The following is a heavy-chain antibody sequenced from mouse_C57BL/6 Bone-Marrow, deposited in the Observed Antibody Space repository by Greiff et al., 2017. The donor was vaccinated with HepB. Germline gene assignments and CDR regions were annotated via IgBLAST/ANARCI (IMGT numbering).Heavy chain of an antibody. V-gene: IGHV1-50*01. Sequence: QVQLQQPGAELVKPGASVKLSCKASGYTFTSYWMQWVKQRPGQGLEWIGEIDPSDSYTNYNQKFKGKATLTVDTSSSTAYMQLSSLTSEDSAVYYCASMGGWLPLYYAMDYWGQGTSFTVSS. CDR3: ASMGGWLPLYYAMDY. CDR2: IDPSDSYT. J-gene: IGHJ4*01. D-gene: IGHD2-3*01. CDR1: GYTFTSYW.